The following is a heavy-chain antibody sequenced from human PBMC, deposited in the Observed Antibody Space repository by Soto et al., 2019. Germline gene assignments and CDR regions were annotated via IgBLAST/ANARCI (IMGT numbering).Heavy chain of an antibody. Sequence: ASVKVSCKDSGYTFTSYGISWVRQAPGQGLEWMGWISAYNGNTNYAQKLQGRVTMTTDTSTSTAYMELRSLRSDDTSVYYCASSSFSGHNDSWGQGTLVTISS. CDR3: ASSSFSGHNDS. CDR1: GYTFTSYG. CDR2: ISAYNGNT. D-gene: IGHD3-10*01. J-gene: IGHJ4*02. V-gene: IGHV1-18*04.